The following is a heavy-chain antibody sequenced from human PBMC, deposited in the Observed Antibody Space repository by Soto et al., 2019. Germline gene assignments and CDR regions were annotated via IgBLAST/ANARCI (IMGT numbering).Heavy chain of an antibody. D-gene: IGHD1-26*01. V-gene: IGHV3-64*01. J-gene: IGHJ4*02. CDR1: GFTFSSYD. Sequence: EVQLAESGGGMVQPGGSLRLSCVASGFTFSSYDMHWVRQAPGKGLEYVSSISSNGGTTYYGNSVKGRFTISRDNSKNRLYLQMGGLIAEDMAVYYCVRRVSGGYDYWGQGTRVTVSS. CDR2: ISSNGGTT. CDR3: VRRVSGGYDY.